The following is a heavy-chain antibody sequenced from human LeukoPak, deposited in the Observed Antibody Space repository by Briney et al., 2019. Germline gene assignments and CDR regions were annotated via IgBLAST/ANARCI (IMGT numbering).Heavy chain of an antibody. J-gene: IGHJ1*01. D-gene: IGHD2-15*01. V-gene: IGHV1-2*02. CDR1: GYTFSDYY. CDR3: ARDDRISGVWKGYCSGGSCPYFQH. CDR2: INPNSGGT. Sequence: ASVKVSCKASGYTFSDYYMHWVRQAPGQGLEWMGWINPNSGGTNYAQKFQGRVTMTRDTSISTAYMELSRLRSDDTAVYYCARDDRISGVWKGYCSGGSCPYFQHWGQGTLVTVSS.